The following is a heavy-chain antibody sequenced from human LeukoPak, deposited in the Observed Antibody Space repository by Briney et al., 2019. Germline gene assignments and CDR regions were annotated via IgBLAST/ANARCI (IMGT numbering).Heavy chain of an antibody. Sequence: GGSLRLSCAASGHTFSQYWMLWLRQAPGKGLESVSRINTDGTVTTYADSVKGRFTVSRDNADNTMFLQMNSVRDEDTAVYYCATKQWLAPPPDSWGQGTPVTVSS. CDR2: INTDGTVT. CDR1: GHTFSQYW. CDR3: ATKQWLAPPPDS. J-gene: IGHJ4*02. V-gene: IGHV3-74*01. D-gene: IGHD6-19*01.